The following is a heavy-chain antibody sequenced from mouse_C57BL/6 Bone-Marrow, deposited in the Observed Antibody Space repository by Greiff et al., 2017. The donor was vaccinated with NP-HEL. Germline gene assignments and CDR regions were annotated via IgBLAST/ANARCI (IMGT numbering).Heavy chain of an antibody. CDR1: GFTFSSYA. J-gene: IGHJ2*01. CDR2: ISDGGSYT. Sequence: VESGGGLVKPGGSLKLSCAASGFTFSSYAMSWVRQTPEKRLEWVATISDGGSYTYYPDNVKGRFTISRDNAKNNLYLQMSHLKSEDTAMYYCAREAEGFDYWGQGTTLTVSS. V-gene: IGHV5-4*01. CDR3: AREAEGFDY.